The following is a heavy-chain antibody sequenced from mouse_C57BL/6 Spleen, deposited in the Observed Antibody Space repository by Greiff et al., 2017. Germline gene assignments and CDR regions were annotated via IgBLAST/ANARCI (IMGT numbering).Heavy chain of an antibody. D-gene: IGHD1-1*01. V-gene: IGHV1-55*01. CDR1: GYTFTSYW. CDR2: IYPGSGST. CDR3: ARTDYGSTAYCDY. Sequence: VKLQQPGAELVKPGASVKMSCKASGYTFTSYWITWVKQRPGQGLEWIGDIYPGSGSTNYNEKFKSKATLTVDTSSSTAYMQLSSLTSEDSAVYYCARTDYGSTAYCDYWGQGTTLTVSS. J-gene: IGHJ2*01.